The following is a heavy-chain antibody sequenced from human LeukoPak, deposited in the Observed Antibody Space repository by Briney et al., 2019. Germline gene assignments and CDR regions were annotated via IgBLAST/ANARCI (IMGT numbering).Heavy chain of an antibody. CDR1: GFTLSSYA. V-gene: IGHV3-7*04. D-gene: IGHD4-17*01. CDR3: ARVPATVKADY. Sequence: TGGSLRLSCAVSGFTLSSYAMSWVRQAPGKGLEWVANINQDGSEKYHVESVKGRFTISRDNAKSSLFLQMNSLRAEDTAVYYCARVPATVKADYWGQGTLVTVSS. CDR2: INQDGSEK. J-gene: IGHJ4*02.